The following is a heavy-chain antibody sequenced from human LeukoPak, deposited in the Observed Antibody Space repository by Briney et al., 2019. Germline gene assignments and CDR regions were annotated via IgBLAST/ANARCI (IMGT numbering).Heavy chain of an antibody. J-gene: IGHJ3*02. CDR3: ARWVTADRGKKDAFDI. CDR1: GYSFTNYW. D-gene: IGHD2-21*02. CDR2: IYPGDSDT. Sequence: GESLKISCKGSGYSFTNYWIAWVRQMPGRGLEWMGIIYPGDSDTRYSPSFQGQVTISADKSINTAYLQWSSLKASDTAIYHCARWVTADRGKKDAFDIWGQGTMVTVSS. V-gene: IGHV5-51*01.